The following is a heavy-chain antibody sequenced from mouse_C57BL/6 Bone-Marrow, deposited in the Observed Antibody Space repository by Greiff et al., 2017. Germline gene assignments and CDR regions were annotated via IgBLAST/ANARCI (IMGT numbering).Heavy chain of an antibody. CDR3: ARDRADYGSSYYAMDY. V-gene: IGHV1-54*01. D-gene: IGHD1-1*01. CDR2: INPGSGGT. J-gene: IGHJ4*01. Sequence: QVQLQQSGAELVRPGTSVKVSCKASGYAFTNYLIEWVKQRPGQGLEWIGVINPGSGGTNYNEKFKGKATLTADKSSSTAYMQLSSLTSEDSAVYFCARDRADYGSSYYAMDYWGQGTSVTVSS. CDR1: GYAFTNYL.